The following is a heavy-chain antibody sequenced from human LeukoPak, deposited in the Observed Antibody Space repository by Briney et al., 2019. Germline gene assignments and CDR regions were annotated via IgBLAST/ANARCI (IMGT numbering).Heavy chain of an antibody. CDR2: IYYSGST. D-gene: IGHD1-1*01. V-gene: IGHV4-59*08. Sequence: SETLSLTCTGSGGSISSYYWSWIRQPPGKGLEGIGYIYYSGSTNYNPSLQSRVTISVDTSKNQFSLKLSSVTAADTAVYYCARRARATTGGDYFDYWGQGTLVTVSS. CDR1: GGSISSYY. J-gene: IGHJ4*02. CDR3: ARRARATTGGDYFDY.